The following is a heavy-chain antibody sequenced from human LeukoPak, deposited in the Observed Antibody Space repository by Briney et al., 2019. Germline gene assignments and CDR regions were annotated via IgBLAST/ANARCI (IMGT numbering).Heavy chain of an antibody. J-gene: IGHJ4*02. V-gene: IGHV1-69*13. CDR1: GGTFSSYA. D-gene: IGHD3-10*01. CDR3: ARDLQVRGVIPYYFDY. Sequence: SVKVSCKASGGTFSSYAMSWVRQAPGQGLEWMGGIIPIFGTANYAQKFQGRVTITADESTSTAYMELSSLRSEDTAVYYCARDLQVRGVIPYYFDYWGQGTLVTVSS. CDR2: IIPIFGTA.